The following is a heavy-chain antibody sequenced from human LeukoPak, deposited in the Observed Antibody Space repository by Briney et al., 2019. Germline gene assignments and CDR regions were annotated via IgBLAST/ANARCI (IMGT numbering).Heavy chain of an antibody. D-gene: IGHD3-16*02. V-gene: IGHV4-39*01. CDR3: ARHREYDYVWGSYRGTKNWFDP. J-gene: IGHJ5*02. CDR1: GFTFSNYW. CDR2: IYYSGST. Sequence: PGGSLRLSCAASGFTFSNYWMSWVRQPPGKGLEWIGSIYYSGSTYYNPSLKSRVTISADTSKNQFSLKLSSVTAADTAVYYCARHREYDYVWGSYRGTKNWFDPWGQGTLVTVSS.